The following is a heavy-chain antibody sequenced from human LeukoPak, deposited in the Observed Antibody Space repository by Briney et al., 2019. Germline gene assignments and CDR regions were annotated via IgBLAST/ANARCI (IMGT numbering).Heavy chain of an antibody. CDR1: GYTFTSYD. CDR2: MNPNSGNT. Sequence: ASVKVSCKASGYTFTSYDINWVRQATGQGLEWMGWMNPNSGNTGYAQKFQGRVTMTRNTSIITAYMELSSLRSEDTAVYYCARVARDTYYDYVWGSYRYPYYFDYWGQGTLVTVSS. D-gene: IGHD3-16*02. J-gene: IGHJ4*02. CDR3: ARVARDTYYDYVWGSYRYPYYFDY. V-gene: IGHV1-8*01.